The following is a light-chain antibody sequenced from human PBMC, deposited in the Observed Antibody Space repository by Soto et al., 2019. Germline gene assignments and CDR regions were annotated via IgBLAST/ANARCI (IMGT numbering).Light chain of an antibody. J-gene: IGLJ2*01. CDR3: CSYAGGHTSLL. CDR1: SSGVGGYNY. CDR2: DVS. Sequence: QSVLTQPRSVSGSPGQSVTISCTGTSSGVGGYNYVSWYQQHPGTVPKLMIYDVSNRPSGVPDRFSGSKSGNTASLTISGLQAEDEADYYCCSYAGGHTSLLFGGGTKVTVL. V-gene: IGLV2-11*01.